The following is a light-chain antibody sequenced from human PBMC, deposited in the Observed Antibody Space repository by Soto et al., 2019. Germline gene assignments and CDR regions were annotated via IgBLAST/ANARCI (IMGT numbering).Light chain of an antibody. CDR3: QQYSNWPQT. Sequence: EIVMTQSPATLSASPGERVTLSCRASQSVSINIAWYHQKLGQAPRLLIYGASTRATGITARFSGSGSGTEFTLTISSLQSEDFAVYYCQQYSNWPQTFGQGTKVDIK. V-gene: IGKV3-15*01. CDR1: QSVSIN. J-gene: IGKJ1*01. CDR2: GAS.